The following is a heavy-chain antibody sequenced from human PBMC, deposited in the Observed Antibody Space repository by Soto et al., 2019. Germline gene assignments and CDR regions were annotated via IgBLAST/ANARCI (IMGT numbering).Heavy chain of an antibody. Sequence: EVQLLESGGALVKSGGSLRLSCAASGFTFSSYAMTWVRQAPGKGLEWVSAITDTGDMTYYSDSVKGRFTISRDNSKNTLYLQMNTLRAEDTAVYFCAKDLGYSSGYWVGSWGQGTLVTVSS. CDR2: ITDTGDMT. J-gene: IGHJ5*01. D-gene: IGHD2-8*02. CDR3: AKDLGYSSGYWVGS. CDR1: GFTFSSYA. V-gene: IGHV3-23*01.